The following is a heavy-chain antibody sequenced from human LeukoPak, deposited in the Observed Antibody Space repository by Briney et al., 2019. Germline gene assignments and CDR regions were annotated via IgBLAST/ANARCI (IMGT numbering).Heavy chain of an antibody. CDR1: GYTFTSYG. V-gene: IGHV1-18*01. J-gene: IGHJ6*02. D-gene: IGHD1-26*01. CDR2: ISAYNGNT. Sequence: ASEKVSCKASGYTFTSYGISWVRQAPGQGLEWMGWISAYNGNTNYAQKLQGRVTMTTDTSTSTAYMELRSLRSDDTAVYYCARDADELLKNYYGMDVWGQGTTVTVSS. CDR3: ARDADELLKNYYGMDV.